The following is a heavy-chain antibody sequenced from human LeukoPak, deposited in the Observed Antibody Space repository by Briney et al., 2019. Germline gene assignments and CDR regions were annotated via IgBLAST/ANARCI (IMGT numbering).Heavy chain of an antibody. Sequence: PGGSLRLSCAASGFTFSSYGMHWVRQAPGKGLEWVAFIRYDGSNKYYADSVKGRFTISIDNSKNTLYLQMNSLRAEDTAVYYCAKTIYVNSYGNPPDAFDIWGQGTIVTVSS. V-gene: IGHV3-30*02. CDR2: IRYDGSNK. CDR1: GFTFSSYG. CDR3: AKTIYVNSYGNPPDAFDI. D-gene: IGHD5-18*01. J-gene: IGHJ3*02.